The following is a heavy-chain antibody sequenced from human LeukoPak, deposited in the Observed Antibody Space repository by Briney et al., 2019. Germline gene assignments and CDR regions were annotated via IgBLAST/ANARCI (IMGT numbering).Heavy chain of an antibody. CDR2: IIPIFGTA. Sequence: HRASVKLSCKASGGTFSSYAISWVRQAPGQGLEWMGGIIPIFGTANYAQKFQGRVTITTDESTSTAYMELSSLRSEDTAVYYCAVSSTYCSGGSCYSDYWGQGTLVTVSS. CDR3: AVSSTYCSGGSCYSDY. V-gene: IGHV1-69*05. CDR1: GGTFSSYA. D-gene: IGHD2-15*01. J-gene: IGHJ4*02.